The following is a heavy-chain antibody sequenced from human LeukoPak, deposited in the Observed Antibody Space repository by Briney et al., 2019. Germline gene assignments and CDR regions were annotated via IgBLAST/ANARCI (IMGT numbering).Heavy chain of an antibody. CDR3: ARANGGKMAFDI. J-gene: IGHJ3*02. Sequence: GGSLRLSCAASGSTFSSYSMNWVRQAPGKGLEWVSSISTSSSYIYYADSVKGRFTISRDNARNSVCLQMNSLRVEDTAVYYCARANGGKMAFDIWGQGTMVTVSS. CDR1: GSTFSSYS. CDR2: ISTSSSYI. V-gene: IGHV3-21*01. D-gene: IGHD4-23*01.